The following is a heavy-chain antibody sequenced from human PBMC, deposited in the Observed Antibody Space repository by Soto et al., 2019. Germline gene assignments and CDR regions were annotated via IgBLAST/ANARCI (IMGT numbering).Heavy chain of an antibody. CDR2: ISAGGGSP. V-gene: IGHV3-23*01. CDR1: GFIFHNYA. Sequence: GSLRHSSGGSGFIFHNYAMSWFRQAPGKGLEWVSFISAGGGSPNYADSVKGRFTISRDNSKNMVYLQMNSLRAEDTAVYYCANFWEFYDFVTGAKRSGHYVDQWG. CDR3: ANFWEFYDFVTGAKRSGHYVDQ. J-gene: IGHJ6*01. D-gene: IGHD3-9*01.